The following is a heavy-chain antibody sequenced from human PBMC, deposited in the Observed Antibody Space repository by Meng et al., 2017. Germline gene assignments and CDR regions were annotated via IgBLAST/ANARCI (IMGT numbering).Heavy chain of an antibody. CDR1: GYTFTSYA. Sequence: ASVKVSCKASGYTFTSYAMNWVRQAPGQGLEWMGWINTNTGNPTYAQGFTGRFAFSLDTSVSTAYLQISSLKAEDTAVYYCARDGQYYDILTGYRHFDYWGQGTLVTVSS. J-gene: IGHJ4*02. V-gene: IGHV7-4-1*02. CDR3: ARDGQYYDILTGYRHFDY. CDR2: INTNTGNP. D-gene: IGHD3-9*01.